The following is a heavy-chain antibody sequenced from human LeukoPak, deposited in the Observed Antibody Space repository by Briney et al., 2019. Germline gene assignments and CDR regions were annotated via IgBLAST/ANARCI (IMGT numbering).Heavy chain of an antibody. D-gene: IGHD5-18*01. CDR2: MNPNSGNT. CDR3: ARGLGELWLPVPTRPYGMDV. Sequence: GASVKVSCKASGYTFTSYDINWVRQATGQGLEWMGWMNPNSGNTGYAQKFQGRVTMTRNTSISIAYMELSSLRSEDTAVYYCARGLGELWLPVPTRPYGMDVWGQGTTVTVSS. CDR1: GYTFTSYD. V-gene: IGHV1-8*01. J-gene: IGHJ6*02.